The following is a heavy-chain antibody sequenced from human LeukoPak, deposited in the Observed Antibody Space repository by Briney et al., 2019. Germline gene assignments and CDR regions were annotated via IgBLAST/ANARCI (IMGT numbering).Heavy chain of an antibody. CDR1: GFPFDDYA. V-gene: IGHV3-9*01. CDR2: ISWNSGSI. J-gene: IGHJ3*02. Sequence: PGGSLRLSCAASGFPFDDYAMHWVRQAPGKGLEWVSGISWNSGSIRYADSVKGRFTISRDNAKNSLYLQMNSLRAEDTALYYCAKDTYDILTGGAFDIWGQGTMVTVSS. CDR3: AKDTYDILTGGAFDI. D-gene: IGHD3-9*01.